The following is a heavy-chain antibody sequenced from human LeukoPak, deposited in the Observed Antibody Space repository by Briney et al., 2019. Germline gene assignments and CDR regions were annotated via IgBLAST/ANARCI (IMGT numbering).Heavy chain of an antibody. V-gene: IGHV3-73*01. CDR2: IRSKANSYAT. J-gene: IGHJ4*02. D-gene: IGHD3-3*02. CDR3: TSPLSNFDY. CDR1: GFTFSGSA. Sequence: GGSLRLSCAASGFTFSGSAMHWVRQASGKGLEWVGRIRSKANSYATAYAASVKGRFTMSRDDSKNTAYLQMNSLKTEDTAVYYCTSPLSNFDYWGQGTLVTVSS.